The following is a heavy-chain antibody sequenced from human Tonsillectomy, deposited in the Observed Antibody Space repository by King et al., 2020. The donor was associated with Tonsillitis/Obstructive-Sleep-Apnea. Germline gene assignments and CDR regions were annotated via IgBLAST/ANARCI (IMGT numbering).Heavy chain of an antibody. J-gene: IGHJ4*02. CDR1: GGSFSGYY. D-gene: IGHD3-16*01. V-gene: IGHV4-34*01. CDR2: INHSGST. CDR3: ARGIGSWGRYGFDY. Sequence: VQLQQWGAGLLKPSETLSLTCAVYGGSFSGYYWNWIRQPPGKGLEWIGEINHSGSTNYNTTLKSRVTISVDTSKNQFSLKLNSVTAADTAVYYCARGIGSWGRYGFDYWGQGTLVTVSS.